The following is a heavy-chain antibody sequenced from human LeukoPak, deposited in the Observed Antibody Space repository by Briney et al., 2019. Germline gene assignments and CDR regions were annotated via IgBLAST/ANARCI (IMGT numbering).Heavy chain of an antibody. CDR1: GFTFSSYA. CDR2: ISYDGSNK. D-gene: IGHD1-26*01. CDR3: AREDSRSYRNYFDY. Sequence: GGSLRLSCAASGFTFSSYAMHWVRQAPGKGLEWVAVISYDGSNKYYADSVKGRFTISRDNSKNTLYLQMNSLRAEDTAVYYCAREDSRSYRNYFDYWGQGTLVTVAS. J-gene: IGHJ4*02. V-gene: IGHV3-30-3*01.